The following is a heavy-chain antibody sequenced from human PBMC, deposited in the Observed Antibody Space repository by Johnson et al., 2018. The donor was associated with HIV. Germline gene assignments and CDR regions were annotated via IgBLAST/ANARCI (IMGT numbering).Heavy chain of an antibody. D-gene: IGHD5-18*01. Sequence: VQLVESGGVLVQPGGSLRLSCAAHGFSVSSNFMSWVRQAPGKGLEWVSVIYSGGSTYYADSVKGRFTISRDNSKNTLYLQMNSLRAEDTAVYYCIQLDAFDIWGQGTMVTVSS. CDR2: IYSGGST. CDR1: GFSVSSNF. V-gene: IGHV3-66*02. J-gene: IGHJ3*02. CDR3: IQLDAFDI.